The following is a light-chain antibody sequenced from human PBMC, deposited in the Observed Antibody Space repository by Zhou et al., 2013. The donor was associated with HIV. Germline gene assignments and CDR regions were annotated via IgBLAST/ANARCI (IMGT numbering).Light chain of an antibody. J-gene: IGKJ4*01. V-gene: IGKV1-8*01. Sequence: AIRVTQSPSSLSASTGDRVTITCRASQDISTYLAWYQQKAGKAPKFLIYASSTLQSGVPSRFSGSGSGTDFTLTISSLQPEDSATYYCQQGNLLPLTFGGGTKVEI. CDR2: ASS. CDR3: QQGNLLPLT. CDR1: QDISTY.